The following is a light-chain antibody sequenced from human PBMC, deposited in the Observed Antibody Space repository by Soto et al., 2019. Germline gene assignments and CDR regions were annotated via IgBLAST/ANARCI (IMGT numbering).Light chain of an antibody. J-gene: IGKJ1*01. CDR2: GAS. V-gene: IGKV3-20*01. CDR3: QEYDNWLTWT. Sequence: EIALTQSPGTLSLSPGERATLSCRASQSVSSIYLAWYQQKPGQAPRLLVYGASTRATGIPARFSGSGSGTEFTLTISSLQPEDFAVYYCQEYDNWLTWTFGQGTKVDIK. CDR1: QSVSSIY.